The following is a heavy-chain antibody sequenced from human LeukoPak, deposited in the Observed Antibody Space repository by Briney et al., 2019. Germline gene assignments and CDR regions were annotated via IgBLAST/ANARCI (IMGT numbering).Heavy chain of an antibody. J-gene: IGHJ3*02. V-gene: IGHV3-21*01. D-gene: IGHD1-1*01. CDR2: ISSSSSYI. CDR1: GFTFSSYS. Sequence: GGSLRLSCAASGFTFSSYSMNWVRQAPGKGLEWVSSISSSSSYIYYADSVKGRFTISRDSAKNSLYLQMNSLRAEDTAVYYCVGTTGTTGAFDIWGQGTMVTVSS. CDR3: VGTTGTTGAFDI.